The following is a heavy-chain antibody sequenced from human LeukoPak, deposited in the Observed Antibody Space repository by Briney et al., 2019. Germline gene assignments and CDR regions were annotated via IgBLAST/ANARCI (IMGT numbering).Heavy chain of an antibody. CDR1: GFTFSAHG. Sequence: PGRSLRLAFATSGFTFSAHGMHWVCQAPGKGLDWVAVVWSDGINKFYADSVKGRFTISRDNSKNTLYLEVNSLRAEDTAVYYCARGPRGSTWAVFDYWGQGTLVTVSS. J-gene: IGHJ4*02. CDR2: VWSDGINK. D-gene: IGHD7-27*01. V-gene: IGHV3-33*01. CDR3: ARGPRGSTWAVFDY.